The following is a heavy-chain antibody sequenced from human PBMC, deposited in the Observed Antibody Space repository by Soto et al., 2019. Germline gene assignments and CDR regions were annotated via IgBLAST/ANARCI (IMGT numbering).Heavy chain of an antibody. J-gene: IGHJ6*02. V-gene: IGHV3-21*01. CDR3: SGCSGGACHQSYGMDV. CDR1: GFTFSSCT. D-gene: IGHD2-15*01. CDR2: ISPSTSHI. Sequence: EVHLVESGGGLVKPGGSLRLSCAVSGFTFSSCTMNWVRQAPGKGLEWVSSISPSTSHIYYADSVKGRFTISRDNGKNSLFLQMNSLRAEDTAVYYCSGCSGGACHQSYGMDVWGQGTTVTVSS.